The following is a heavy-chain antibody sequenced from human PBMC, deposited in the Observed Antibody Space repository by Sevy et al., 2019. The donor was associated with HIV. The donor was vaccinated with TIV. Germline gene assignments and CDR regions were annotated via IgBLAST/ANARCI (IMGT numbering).Heavy chain of an antibody. D-gene: IGHD6-6*01. Sequence: GGPLRFSSQAPGSTFTQYGMPWFGQAPGKGLDWVPNKNQDGSKINYVDSVKGRFTISRENAKKSLYVQMNSLRADDTAVYYCARVGIFEKSESQYRFMDYWGQGTLVTVSS. J-gene: IGHJ4*02. CDR3: ARVGIFEKSESQYRFMDY. CDR2: KNQDGSKI. V-gene: IGHV3-7*01. CDR1: GSTFTQYG.